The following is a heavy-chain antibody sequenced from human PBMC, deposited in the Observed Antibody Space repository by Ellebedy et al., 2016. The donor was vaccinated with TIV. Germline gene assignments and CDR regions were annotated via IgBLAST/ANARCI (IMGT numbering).Heavy chain of an antibody. CDR2: IFYSGST. CDR1: GGSISSYY. V-gene: IGHV4-59*01. D-gene: IGHD2-21*02. CDR3: ARGVTPDAFDI. Sequence: GSLRLXXTVSGGSISSYYWSWIRQPPGKGLEWIGYIFYSGSTNYKPSLKSRVTISLDTSKNWFSLKLNSLTAADTAVYYCARGVTPDAFDIWGQGTMVTVSS. J-gene: IGHJ3*02.